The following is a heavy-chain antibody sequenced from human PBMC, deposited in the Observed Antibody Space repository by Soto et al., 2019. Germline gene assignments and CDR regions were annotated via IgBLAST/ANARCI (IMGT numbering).Heavy chain of an antibody. CDR3: ARGSSWYDY. CDR2: IYYSGST. D-gene: IGHD6-13*01. V-gene: IGHV4-59*01. CDR1: GGSMNAYY. Sequence: PSETLYLTCTVSGGSMNAYYWSWIRQSPGTPGKGLEWIGYIYYSGSTSYNPSLKSRVSISVDTSKNKFSLNLSSVTAADTAVYYCARGSSWYDYWGQGTLVTVSS. J-gene: IGHJ4*02.